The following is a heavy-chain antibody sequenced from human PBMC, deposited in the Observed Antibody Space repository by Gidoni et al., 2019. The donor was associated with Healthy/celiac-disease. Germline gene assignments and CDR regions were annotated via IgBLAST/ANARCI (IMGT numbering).Heavy chain of an antibody. CDR1: GGSFSGYY. CDR2: SNHSGST. Sequence: QVQLQQWGAGLLKPSETLSLTCAVYGGSFSGYYWSWIRQPPGKGMEWIGESNHSGSTNYNPSLKSRVTISVDTSKNQFSLKLSSVTAADTAVYYCARVTGIVVVPAAMGFDPWGQGTLVTVSS. J-gene: IGHJ5*02. CDR3: ARVTGIVVVPAAMGFDP. V-gene: IGHV4-34*01. D-gene: IGHD2-2*01.